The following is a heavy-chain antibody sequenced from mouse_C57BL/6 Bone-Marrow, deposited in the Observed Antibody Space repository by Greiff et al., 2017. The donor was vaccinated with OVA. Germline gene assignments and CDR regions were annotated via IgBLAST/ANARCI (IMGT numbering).Heavy chain of an antibody. CDR2: IDPSDSET. CDR1: GYTFTSYW. V-gene: IGHV1-52*01. CDR3: ARGVLWLRRTYYAMDY. J-gene: IGHJ4*01. D-gene: IGHD2-2*01. Sequence: QVQLQPPGAELVRPGSSVKLSCKASGYTFTSYWMHWVKQRPIQGLEWIGNIDPSDSETHYNQKFKDKATLTVDKSSSTAYMQLSSLTSEDSAVYYCARGVLWLRRTYYAMDYWGQGTSVTVSS.